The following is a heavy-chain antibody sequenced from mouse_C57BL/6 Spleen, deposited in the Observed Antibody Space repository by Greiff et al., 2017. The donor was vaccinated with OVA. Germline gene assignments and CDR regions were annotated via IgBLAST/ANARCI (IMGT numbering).Heavy chain of an antibody. J-gene: IGHJ4*01. CDR2: IYPGNSDT. V-gene: IGHV1-5*01. D-gene: IGHD4-1*01. CDR1: GFTFTSYW. CDR3: TRESETGTGGYAMDY. Sequence: SGTVLARPGASVKMSCKTSGFTFTSYWMHWVKQRPGQGLEWIGAIYPGNSDTSYNQKFKGKAKLTAVTSASTAYMELSSLTNEDSAVYYCTRESETGTGGYAMDYWGQGTSVTVSS.